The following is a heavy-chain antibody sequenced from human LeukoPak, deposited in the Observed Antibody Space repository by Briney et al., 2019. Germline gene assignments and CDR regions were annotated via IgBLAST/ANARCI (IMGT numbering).Heavy chain of an antibody. CDR2: IWYDGSIK. CDR1: GFTVSSNY. CDR3: ARVGSGSYSLDGFDI. Sequence: PGGSLRLSCAAPGFTVSSNYMSWVRQAPGKGLEWVAVIWYDGSIKYYADSVKGRFTISRDNPKNTLYLQMNSLRAEDTAVYYCARVGSGSYSLDGFDIWGQGTMVTVSS. J-gene: IGHJ3*02. D-gene: IGHD1-26*01. V-gene: IGHV3-33*08.